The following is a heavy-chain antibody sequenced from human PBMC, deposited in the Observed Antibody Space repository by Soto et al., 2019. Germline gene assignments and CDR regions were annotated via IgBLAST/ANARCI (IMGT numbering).Heavy chain of an antibody. CDR1: GFTFSSYA. D-gene: IGHD3-16*02. V-gene: IGHV3-23*01. Sequence: EVQLLESGGGLVQPGGSLRLSCAASGFTFSSYAMSWVRQAPGKGLEWVSAISGSGGSTYYADSVKGRFTISRDNSKNTLYLQMNSLRAQDTAIYYCAKVRTPMITFGGVIVISAFDYWGQGILVTVSS. CDR3: AKVRTPMITFGGVIVISAFDY. J-gene: IGHJ4*02. CDR2: ISGSGGST.